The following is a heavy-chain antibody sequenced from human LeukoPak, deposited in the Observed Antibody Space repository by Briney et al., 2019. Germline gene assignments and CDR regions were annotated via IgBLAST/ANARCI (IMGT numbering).Heavy chain of an antibody. D-gene: IGHD2-15*01. Sequence: GGSLRLSCAASGFTFSSSGMHWVRQAPGKGLEWVAVILYNGSNKYYADSVKGRFAISRDNSKNTLYLQMNSLRVEDTAVYYCARAGGYCSGGSCYRGYSWFDPWGQGTLVTVSS. CDR3: ARAGGYCSGGSCYRGYSWFDP. CDR2: ILYNGSNK. J-gene: IGHJ5*02. CDR1: GFTFSSSG. V-gene: IGHV3-33*01.